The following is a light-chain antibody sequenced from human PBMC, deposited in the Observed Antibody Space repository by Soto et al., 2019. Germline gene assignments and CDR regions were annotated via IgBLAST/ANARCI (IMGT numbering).Light chain of an antibody. CDR1: QGIRND. CDR3: LQHNSDPCT. V-gene: IGKV1-17*01. J-gene: IGKJ4*01. Sequence: DIPMTQSPSSLSASVGDRVTITCRASQGIRNDLTWYQQKLGKAPKRLITAASSLQSGVPSRFSGSGSGTEFSLTISSLQPEDLATYYCLQHNSDPCTFGGGTKVEIE. CDR2: AAS.